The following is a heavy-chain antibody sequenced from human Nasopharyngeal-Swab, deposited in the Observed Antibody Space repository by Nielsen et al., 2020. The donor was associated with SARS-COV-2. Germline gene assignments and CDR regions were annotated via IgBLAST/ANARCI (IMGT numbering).Heavy chain of an antibody. CDR2: ISWNSGAI. CDR3: AKDMSPLTGYDESYYYGMDV. Sequence: SLKISCAASGFSFNDYAMHWVRQVPGKGLEWVSGISWNSGAIVYADSVRGRFTISRDNSKNSLYLQMNSLRVEDTALYYCAKDMSPLTGYDESYYYGMDVWGQGTTVTVSS. V-gene: IGHV3-9*01. CDR1: GFSFNDYA. D-gene: IGHD5-12*01. J-gene: IGHJ6*02.